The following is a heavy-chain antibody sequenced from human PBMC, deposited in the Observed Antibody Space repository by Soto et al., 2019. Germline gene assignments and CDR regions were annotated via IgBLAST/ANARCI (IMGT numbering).Heavy chain of an antibody. CDR1: GGSFSGYY. CDR3: ARGKNVTFDY. CDR2: INHSGST. J-gene: IGHJ4*02. D-gene: IGHD1-1*01. Sequence: QVQLQQWGAGLLKPSETLSLTCAVYGGSFSGYYWSWIRQPPGKGLEWIGKINHSGSTNYNPSLKSRVTISVDTSKTQFSLKLSSVTAADTAVYYCARGKNVTFDYWGQGTLVTVSS. V-gene: IGHV4-34*01.